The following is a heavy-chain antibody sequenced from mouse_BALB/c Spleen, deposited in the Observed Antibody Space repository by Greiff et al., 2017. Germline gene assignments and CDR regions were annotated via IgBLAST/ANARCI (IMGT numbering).Heavy chain of an antibody. CDR3: TVITTAAYFDY. CDR1: GFNIKDYY. J-gene: IGHJ2*01. D-gene: IGHD1-2*01. V-gene: IGHV14-4*02. CDR2: IDPENGDT. Sequence: VQLQQSGAELVRSGASVKLSCTASGFNIKDYYMHWVKQRPEQGLEWIGWIDPENGDTEYAPKFQGKATMTADTSSNTAYLQLSSLTSEDTAVYYCTVITTAAYFDYWGQGTTLTVSS.